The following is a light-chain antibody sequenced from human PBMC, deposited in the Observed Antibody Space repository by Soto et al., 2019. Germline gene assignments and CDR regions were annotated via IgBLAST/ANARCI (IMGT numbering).Light chain of an antibody. J-gene: IGKJ1*01. Sequence: DIQMTQSPSSLSASVGDRFTITCRASQSISNYLNWYQQKPGKAPKLLMFDASSLQSGVPSRFSGDESGTDLTLTLSSLHTEDFATYYCQQSDITPLTFGQGTTVE. CDR1: QSISNY. V-gene: IGKV1-39*01. CDR3: QQSDITPLT. CDR2: DAS.